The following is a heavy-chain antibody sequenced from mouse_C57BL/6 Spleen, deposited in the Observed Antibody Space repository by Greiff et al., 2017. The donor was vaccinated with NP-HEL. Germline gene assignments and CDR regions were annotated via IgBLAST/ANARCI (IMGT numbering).Heavy chain of an antibody. J-gene: IGHJ4*01. Sequence: EVKLMESEGGLVQPGSSMKLSCTASGFTFSDYYMAWVRQVPEKGLEWVANINYDGSSTYYLDSLKSRFIISRDNAKNILYLQMSSLKSEDTATYYCARQGMSVGAMDYWGQGTSVTVSS. CDR1: GFTFSDYY. D-gene: IGHD2-10*02. CDR3: ARQGMSVGAMDY. CDR2: INYDGSST. V-gene: IGHV5-16*01.